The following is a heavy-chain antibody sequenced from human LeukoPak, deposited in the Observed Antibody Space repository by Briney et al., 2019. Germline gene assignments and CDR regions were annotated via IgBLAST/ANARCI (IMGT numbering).Heavy chain of an antibody. V-gene: IGHV3-11*04. CDR1: GFTLRDYY. D-gene: IGHD3-10*01. J-gene: IGHJ4*02. Sequence: GGALRPSCAAPGFTLRDYYMSWDRPAPGKGVGGGLYNISSSSTRYYADSVKGRFTLSRDNAKNSLYLQMNSLRAEDTAVYYCARAGFTFSDYFGSFFDYWGQGTLVTVSS. CDR2: NISSSSTR. CDR3: ARAGFTFSDYFGSFFDY.